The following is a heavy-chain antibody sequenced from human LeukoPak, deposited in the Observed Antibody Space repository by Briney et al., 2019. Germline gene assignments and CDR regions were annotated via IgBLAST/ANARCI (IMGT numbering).Heavy chain of an antibody. CDR2: IYYSGST. V-gene: IGHV4-31*03. CDR1: GGSISSGGYY. Sequence: SETLSLTCTVSGGSISSGGYYWSWIRQHPGKGLEWLGYIYYSGSTYYNPSLKSRVTISVDTSKNQFSLKLSSVTAADTAVYYCARDWTHDSSGYARRWAFDIWGQGTMVTVSS. CDR3: ARDWTHDSSGYARRWAFDI. J-gene: IGHJ3*02. D-gene: IGHD3-22*01.